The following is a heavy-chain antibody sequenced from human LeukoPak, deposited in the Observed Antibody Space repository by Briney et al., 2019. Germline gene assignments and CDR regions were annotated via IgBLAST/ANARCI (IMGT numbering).Heavy chain of an antibody. CDR3: ARDGYSSSFYFDY. Sequence: GGSLRLSCAASGFTFSSYEMNWVRQAPGKGLEWVSYISSSGSTIYYADSVKGRFTISRDNAKNTLYLQMNSLRAEDTAVYYCARDGYSSSFYFDYWGQGTLVTVSS. V-gene: IGHV3-48*03. CDR1: GFTFSSYE. CDR2: ISSSGSTI. J-gene: IGHJ4*02. D-gene: IGHD6-6*01.